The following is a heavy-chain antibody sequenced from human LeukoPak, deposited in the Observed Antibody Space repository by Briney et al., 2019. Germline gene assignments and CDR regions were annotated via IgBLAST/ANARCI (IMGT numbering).Heavy chain of an antibody. Sequence: PGGSLRLSCAASGFIFGDYNMNWVRQVPGKGLEWISYMSSTSTTIFYADSVKGRFTISRDNAKNSLYLQMNSLRAEDTAVYFCARVGNTGDAVIIPAAMGFDNRGQGTVVTVSS. CDR1: GFIFGDYN. V-gene: IGHV3-48*01. CDR3: ARVGNTGDAVIIPAAMGFDN. CDR2: MSSTSTTI. D-gene: IGHD2-2*01. J-gene: IGHJ4*02.